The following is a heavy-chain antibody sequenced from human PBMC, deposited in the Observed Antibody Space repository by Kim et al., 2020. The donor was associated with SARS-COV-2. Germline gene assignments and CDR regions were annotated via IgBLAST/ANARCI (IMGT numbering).Heavy chain of an antibody. J-gene: IGHJ4*02. V-gene: IGHV3-33*06. CDR3: AKASLYYDILTGYRSPLDC. D-gene: IGHD3-9*01. Sequence: GGSLRLSCAASGFTFSSYGMHWVRQAPGKGLEWVAVIWYDGSNKYYADSVKGRFTISRDNSKNTLYLQMNSLRAEDTAVYYCAKASLYYDILTGYRSPLDCWGQGTLVTVSS. CDR2: IWYDGSNK. CDR1: GFTFSSYG.